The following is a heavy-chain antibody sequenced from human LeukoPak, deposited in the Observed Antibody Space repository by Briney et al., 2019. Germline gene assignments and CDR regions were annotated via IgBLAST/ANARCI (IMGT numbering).Heavy chain of an antibody. J-gene: IGHJ3*02. Sequence: ASVKVSCKASGYTFTGYYMHWVRQAPGQGLEWMGWINPNSGGTNYAQKFQGRVTMTRDTSISTACMELSRLRSDDTAVYYCARIGYCSSTSCYSSNAFDIWGQGTMVTVSS. V-gene: IGHV1-2*02. CDR1: GYTFTGYY. CDR3: ARIGYCSSTSCYSSNAFDI. CDR2: INPNSGGT. D-gene: IGHD2-2*01.